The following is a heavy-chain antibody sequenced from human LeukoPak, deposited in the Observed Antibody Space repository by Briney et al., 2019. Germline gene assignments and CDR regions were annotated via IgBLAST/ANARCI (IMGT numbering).Heavy chain of an antibody. CDR3: ARIYGSGSYAWFDP. J-gene: IGHJ5*02. CDR1: GFTFSSYW. D-gene: IGHD3-10*01. V-gene: IGHV3-74*01. Sequence: GGSLRLSCAASGFTFSSYWMHWVRQAPGKGLVWVSHINSDGSSTNYADSVKGRFTISRDNAKNTLYLQMNSLRAEDSAVYYCARIYGSGSYAWFDPWGQGTLVTVSS. CDR2: INSDGSST.